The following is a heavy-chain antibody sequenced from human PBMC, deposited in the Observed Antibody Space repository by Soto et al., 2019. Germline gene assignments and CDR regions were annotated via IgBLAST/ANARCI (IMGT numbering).Heavy chain of an antibody. CDR3: ARETSGWKNGGGFDY. D-gene: IGHD6-25*01. J-gene: IGHJ4*02. CDR2: IISIFGTA. CDR1: GGTFSSYA. V-gene: IGHV1-69*13. Sequence: SVKVSCKASGGTFSSYAISWVRQAPGQGLEWMGGIISIFGTANYAQKFQGRVTITADESTSTAYMELSSLRSEDTAVYYCARETSGWKNGGGFDYWGQGTLVTVSS.